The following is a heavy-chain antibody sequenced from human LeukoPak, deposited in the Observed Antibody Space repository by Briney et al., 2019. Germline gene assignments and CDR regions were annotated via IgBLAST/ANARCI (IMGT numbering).Heavy chain of an antibody. J-gene: IGHJ5*02. D-gene: IGHD2-2*02. V-gene: IGHV4-34*01. CDR3: ARELAVVVPAAIGWFDP. Sequence: PSETLSLTCAVYGGSFSGYYWSWIRHPPGKGLEWIGEINHSGSTNYNPSLKSRVTISVDTSKNQSSLKLSSVTAADTAVYYCARELAVVVPAAIGWFDPWGQGTLVTVSS. CDR2: INHSGST. CDR1: GGSFSGYY.